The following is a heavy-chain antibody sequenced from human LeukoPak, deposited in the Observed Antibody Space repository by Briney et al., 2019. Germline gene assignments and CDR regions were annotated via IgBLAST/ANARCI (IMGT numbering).Heavy chain of an antibody. D-gene: IGHD1/OR15-1a*01. V-gene: IGHV4-34*01. CDR1: GGSFSGYY. CDR2: INHSGST. Sequence: SETLSLTCAVYGGSFSGYYWSWIRQPPGKGLEWIGEINHSGSTNYNPSLKSRVTISVDTSKNQFSLKLSSVTAADTAVYYCARDPFGGTIDYWGQGTLVTVSS. CDR3: ARDPFGGTIDY. J-gene: IGHJ4*02.